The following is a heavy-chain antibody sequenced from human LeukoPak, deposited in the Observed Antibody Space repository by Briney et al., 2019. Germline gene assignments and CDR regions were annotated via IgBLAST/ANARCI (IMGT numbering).Heavy chain of an antibody. J-gene: IGHJ4*02. CDR1: GGSISSGSYY. V-gene: IGHV4-61*02. CDR3: ARSTYYYDSSGYYYGYYFDY. D-gene: IGHD3-22*01. CDR2: IYTSGST. Sequence: TLSLTCTVSGGSISSGSYYWSWIRQPAGKGQEWIGRIYTSGSTNYNPSLKSRVTMSVDTSKNQFSLKLSSVTAADTAVYYCARSTYYYDSSGYYYGYYFDYWGQGTLVTVSS.